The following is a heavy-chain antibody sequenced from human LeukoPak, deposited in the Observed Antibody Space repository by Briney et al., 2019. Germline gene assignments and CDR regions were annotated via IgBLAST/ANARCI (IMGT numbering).Heavy chain of an antibody. Sequence: SETLSLTCTVSSDSISSYHWSWIRQPPGKGLEWIGYISYSGSTNYNPSLKSRATISVDTSENQFSLKVSSVTAADTAVYYCARVGRGDYVWGSYSFDYWGQGTLVTVSS. CDR3: ARVGRGDYVWGSYSFDY. CDR1: SDSISSYH. V-gene: IGHV4-59*01. CDR2: ISYSGST. D-gene: IGHD3-16*01. J-gene: IGHJ4*02.